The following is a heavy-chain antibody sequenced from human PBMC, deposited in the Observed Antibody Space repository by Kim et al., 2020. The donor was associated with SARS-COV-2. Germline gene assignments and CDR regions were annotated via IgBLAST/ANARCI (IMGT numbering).Heavy chain of an antibody. D-gene: IGHD6-19*01. V-gene: IGHV3-7*01. CDR1: GFTFSDYW. J-gene: IGHJ4*02. CDR2: IKQDESEK. CDR3: ARASTYSDGYRNFDY. Sequence: GGSLRLSCAASGFTFSDYWMSWLRQAPGKGLEWVANIKQDESEKYYVDSVKGRFTISRDNAKNSLYLQMNSLRAEDTALYYCARASTYSDGYRNFDYWGQGTLVTVSS.